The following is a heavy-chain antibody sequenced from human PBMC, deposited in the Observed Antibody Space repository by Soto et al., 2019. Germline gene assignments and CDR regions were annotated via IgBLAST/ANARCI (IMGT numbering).Heavy chain of an antibody. V-gene: IGHV3-23*01. CDR3: AKDRGIQSLWYFDY. J-gene: IGHJ4*02. Sequence: EVQLLESGGGLIQPGGSLRLSCAASAFTFSTYAMSWVRQAPGKGLEWVSAISGSGGSTYYADSVKGRFTIARDNSKNTLYLQMNSLGAEDTAVYYCAKDRGIQSLWYFDYWGQGTLVTVSS. CDR2: ISGSGGST. D-gene: IGHD5-18*01. CDR1: AFTFSTYA.